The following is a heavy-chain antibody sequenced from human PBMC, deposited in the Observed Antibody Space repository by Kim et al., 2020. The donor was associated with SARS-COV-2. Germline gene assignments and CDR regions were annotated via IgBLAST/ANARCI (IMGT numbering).Heavy chain of an antibody. CDR3: ARHGGYCSSSSCCFYFYYMGV. CDR1: GYSFSNYW. V-gene: IGHV5-51*01. Sequence: GESLKISCKTSGYSFSNYWIGWVRQVPGKGLELMGFVYPDDSEFRYSPSFQGRISISADESITTAYLQWDSLKASDTATYYCARHGGYCSSSSCCFYFYYMGVWGKGTPVSVS. J-gene: IGHJ6*03. D-gene: IGHD2-2*01. CDR2: VYPDDSEF.